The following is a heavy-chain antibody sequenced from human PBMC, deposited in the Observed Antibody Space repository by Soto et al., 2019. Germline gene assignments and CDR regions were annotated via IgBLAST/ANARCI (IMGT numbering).Heavy chain of an antibody. D-gene: IGHD2-15*01. Sequence: QVQLVQSGAEVKKPGASVKVACKASGYKFTDYAIHWVRQAPGQGLEWMGWINVGNGNTGYSRKFQGRVTNARDMSASTAYIEVTSLTSEDTAIYYCAREGAHYTPLDHWGQGTLVTVSS. CDR2: INVGNGNT. V-gene: IGHV1-3*01. CDR1: GYKFTDYA. J-gene: IGHJ4*02. CDR3: AREGAHYTPLDH.